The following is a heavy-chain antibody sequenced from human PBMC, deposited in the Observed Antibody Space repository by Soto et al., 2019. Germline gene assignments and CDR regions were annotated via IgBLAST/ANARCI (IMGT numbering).Heavy chain of an antibody. J-gene: IGHJ4*02. V-gene: IGHV3-15*01. D-gene: IGHD3-10*01. CDR3: ATGGYYPDY. CDR1: GFTFSEAW. Sequence: EVQLVESGGGLVKPGGSLRLSCAGSGFTFSEAWMNWFRQAPGKGLEWVGRVKSKTHGGTTDYAAPVKGRFTISRDDSENTVFLQMNSLKTEDTAVYYCATGGYYPDYWGQGTLVTVSS. CDR2: VKSKTHGGTT.